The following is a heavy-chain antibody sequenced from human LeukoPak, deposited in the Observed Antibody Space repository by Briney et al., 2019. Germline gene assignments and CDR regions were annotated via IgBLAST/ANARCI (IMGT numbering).Heavy chain of an antibody. Sequence: SETLSLTCTVSGGSISSSSYYWGRIRQPPGKGLEWIGSIYYSGSTYYNPSLKSRVTISVDTSKNQFSLKLSSVTAADTAVYYCATRGYYDSSGYRYYYYYYMDVWGKGTTVTVSS. D-gene: IGHD3-22*01. CDR1: GGSISSSSYY. J-gene: IGHJ6*03. V-gene: IGHV4-39*01. CDR2: IYYSGST. CDR3: ATRGYYDSSGYRYYYYYYMDV.